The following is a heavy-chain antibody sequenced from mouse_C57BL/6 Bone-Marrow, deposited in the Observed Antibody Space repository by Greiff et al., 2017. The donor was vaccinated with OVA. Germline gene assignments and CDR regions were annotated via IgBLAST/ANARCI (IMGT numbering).Heavy chain of an antibody. Sequence: VQLQQTGAELARPGASVKLSCKASGYTFTSYGISWVKQRTGQGLEWIGEIYPRSGNTYYNEKFKGKATLTADKSSSTAYMELRSLTSEDSAVYFCARSPTVVAHWYFDVWGTGTTVTVSS. V-gene: IGHV1-81*01. J-gene: IGHJ1*03. CDR1: GYTFTSYG. CDR2: IYPRSGNT. CDR3: ARSPTVVAHWYFDV. D-gene: IGHD1-1*01.